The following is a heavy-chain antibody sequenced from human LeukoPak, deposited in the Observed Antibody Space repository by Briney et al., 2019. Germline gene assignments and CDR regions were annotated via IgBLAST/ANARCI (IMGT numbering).Heavy chain of an antibody. J-gene: IGHJ4*02. D-gene: IGHD4-11*01. CDR3: ARSYSTPIATDY. Sequence: PSETLSLTCAVYGGSFSGYYWSWIRQPPGKGLEWIGEINHSGSTNYNPSLKSRVTISVDTSKNQFSLKLSSVTAADTAVYYCARSYSTPIATDYSGQGTLVTVSS. V-gene: IGHV4-34*01. CDR2: INHSGST. CDR1: GGSFSGYY.